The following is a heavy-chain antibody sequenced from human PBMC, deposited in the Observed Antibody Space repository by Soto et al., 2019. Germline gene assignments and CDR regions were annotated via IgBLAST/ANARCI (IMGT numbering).Heavy chain of an antibody. CDR2: FYHSGST. D-gene: IGHD3-10*01. CDR1: GGSITSSNYY. Sequence: SETLSLTCTVSGGSITSSNYYWGWIRQPPGKGLEWIGSFYHSGSTYYNPSLKSRVTISVDTSKNQFSLKLTSVTAADTAVYYRARHITIVRGGTSYYYHYMDVWGKGTTVTVSS. J-gene: IGHJ6*03. CDR3: ARHITIVRGGTSYYYHYMDV. V-gene: IGHV4-39*01.